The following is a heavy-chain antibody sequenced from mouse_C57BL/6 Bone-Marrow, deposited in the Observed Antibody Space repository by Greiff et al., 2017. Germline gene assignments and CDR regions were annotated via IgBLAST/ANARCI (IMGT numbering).Heavy chain of an antibody. V-gene: IGHV1-55*01. CDR2: IYPGSGST. J-gene: IGHJ2*01. D-gene: IGHD2-1*01. Sequence: VKLQQPGAELVKPGASVKMSCKASGYTFTSYWITWVKQRPGQGLEWIGDIYPGSGSTNYNEKFKSKATLTVDTSSSTAYMQLSSLTSEDSAVYYCARGYYGKLNFDYWGQGTTLTVTS. CDR3: ARGYYGKLNFDY. CDR1: GYTFTSYW.